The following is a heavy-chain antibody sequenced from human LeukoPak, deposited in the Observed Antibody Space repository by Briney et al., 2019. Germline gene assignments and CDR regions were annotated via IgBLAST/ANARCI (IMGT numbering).Heavy chain of an antibody. CDR3: ARHAAPYDAFDI. J-gene: IGHJ3*02. V-gene: IGHV3-11*06. Sequence: GGSLGLSCAASGFTFSDYYMSWIRQAPGKGLEWVSYISSSSSYTNYADSVKGRFTISRDNAKNSLYLQMNSLRAEDTAVYYCARHAAPYDAFDIWGQGTMVTVSS. CDR2: ISSSSSYT. CDR1: GFTFSDYY. D-gene: IGHD6-25*01.